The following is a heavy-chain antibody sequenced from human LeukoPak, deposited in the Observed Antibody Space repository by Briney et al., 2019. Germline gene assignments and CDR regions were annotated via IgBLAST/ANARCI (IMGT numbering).Heavy chain of an antibody. Sequence: SETLSLTCTVSGASIKNYYWSWIRQPPGKGLEWIANIYYAGSSNYNPSLKSRVSVSIDASKNHLSLKLTSVTAADTAIYYCARQGVIIPTGVGGPWFDPWGQGTLVAVSS. D-gene: IGHD1-14*01. CDR2: IYYAGSS. V-gene: IGHV4-59*08. J-gene: IGHJ5*02. CDR3: ARQGVIIPTGVGGPWFDP. CDR1: GASIKNYY.